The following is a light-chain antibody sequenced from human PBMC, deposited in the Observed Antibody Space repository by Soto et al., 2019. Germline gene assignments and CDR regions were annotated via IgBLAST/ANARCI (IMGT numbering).Light chain of an antibody. V-gene: IGKV3-20*01. CDR2: RAS. CDR1: HSVSSNS. J-gene: IGKJ1*01. CDR3: QQFGASPPSWT. Sequence: ESVLTQSPGTLSLSPGERATLSCRASHSVSSNSLAWYQQKPGQAPRLLIYRASSRATGTTDRFSGSGSGTYFTITISRLEPVDFAVYYCQQFGASPPSWTVGQGTKVAI.